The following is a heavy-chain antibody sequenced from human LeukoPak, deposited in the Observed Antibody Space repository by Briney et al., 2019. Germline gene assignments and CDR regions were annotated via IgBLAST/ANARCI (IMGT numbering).Heavy chain of an antibody. CDR1: GNTLTDLS. CDR2: FDPEDAEV. J-gene: IGHJ4*02. D-gene: IGHD5-18*01. CDR3: ARGTTLVTNYFDY. Sequence: ASVKVSCKVSGNTLTDLSIHWVRQAPEKGLDWMGGFDPEDAEVIYAEKFQDRVTMTEDPSTDTAYLELSSLRSEDTAVYYCARGTTLVTNYFDYWGQGTLVTVSS. V-gene: IGHV1-24*01.